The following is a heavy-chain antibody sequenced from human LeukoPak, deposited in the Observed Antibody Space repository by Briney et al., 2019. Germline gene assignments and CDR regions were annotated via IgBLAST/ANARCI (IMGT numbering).Heavy chain of an antibody. D-gene: IGHD1-26*01. Sequence: GRSLRLSCAASGFTFSDYYMSWIRQAPGKGLEWVSYISSSGSTIYYADSVKGRFTISRDNAKNSLYLQMNSLRAEDTAVYYCARVLSGSYVANWFDPWGQGTLVTVSS. CDR1: GFTFSDYY. V-gene: IGHV3-11*01. J-gene: IGHJ5*02. CDR2: ISSSGSTI. CDR3: ARVLSGSYVANWFDP.